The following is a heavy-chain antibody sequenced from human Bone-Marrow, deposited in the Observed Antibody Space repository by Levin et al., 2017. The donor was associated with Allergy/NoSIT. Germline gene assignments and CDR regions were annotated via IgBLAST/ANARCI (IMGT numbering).Heavy chain of an antibody. J-gene: IGHJ6*03. CDR2: ITPIFGTP. CDR3: ARGDLPAGGPGPYYYYYMDV. Sequence: SVKVSCKASGGAFISHAISWVRQAPGQGLEWMGGITPIFGTPNYAQKFQGRLTITADDSTSTAYMELSSLRSDDTAVYYCARGDLPAGGPGPYYYYYMDVWGEGTTVTVSS. V-gene: IGHV1-69*13. CDR1: GGAFISHA. D-gene: IGHD1-14*01.